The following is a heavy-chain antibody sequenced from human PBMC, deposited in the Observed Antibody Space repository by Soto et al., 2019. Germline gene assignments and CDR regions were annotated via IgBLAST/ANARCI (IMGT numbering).Heavy chain of an antibody. Sequence: PGGSLRLSCAASGFTFSFYAMTWVRQAPGKGLEWVSVITGSGGVTYYADSVKGRFTISRDNSKNTLYLQMNSLRAEDTAVYYCAKERGYSSSWYYYYYGMDVWGQGTTVTVSS. CDR1: GFTFSFYA. V-gene: IGHV3-23*01. D-gene: IGHD6-13*01. J-gene: IGHJ6*02. CDR3: AKERGYSSSWYYYYYGMDV. CDR2: ITGSGGVT.